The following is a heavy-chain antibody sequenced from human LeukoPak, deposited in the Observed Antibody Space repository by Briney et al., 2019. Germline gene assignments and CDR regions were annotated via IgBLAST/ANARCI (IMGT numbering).Heavy chain of an antibody. D-gene: IGHD4-11*01. CDR3: ARAMTTVTTGSDY. J-gene: IGHJ4*02. CDR1: GYTFTGYY. CDR2: IIPILGIA. Sequence: ASVKVSCKASGYTFTGYYMHWVRQAPGQGLEWMGRIIPILGIANYAQKFQGRVTITADKSTSTAYMELSSLRSEDTAVYYCARAMTTVTTGSDYWGQGTLVTVSS. V-gene: IGHV1-69*04.